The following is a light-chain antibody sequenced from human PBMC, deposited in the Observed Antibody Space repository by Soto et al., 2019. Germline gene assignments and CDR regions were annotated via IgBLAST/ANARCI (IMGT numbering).Light chain of an antibody. J-gene: IGKJ1*01. V-gene: IGKV1-5*01. CDR2: DAS. CDR1: QSISSW. CDR3: QQYNSYSQT. Sequence: GDRVTITCRASQSISSWLAWYQQKPGKVPKLLIYDASSLESGVPSRFSGSGSGTEFTLTISSLQPDDFATYYCQQYNSYSQTFGQGTKVEIK.